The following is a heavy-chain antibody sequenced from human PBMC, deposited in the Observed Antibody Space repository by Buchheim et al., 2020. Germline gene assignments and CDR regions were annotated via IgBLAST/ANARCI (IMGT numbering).Heavy chain of an antibody. CDR2: ISSSSSTI. D-gene: IGHD6-19*01. CDR1: GFTFSSYS. V-gene: IGHV3-48*04. CDR3: ARDKTSSGWPGRPYYFDY. J-gene: IGHJ4*02. Sequence: EVQLVESGGGLVQPGGSLRLSCAAPGFTFSSYSMNWVRQAPGKGLEWVSYISSSSSTIYYADSVKGRFTISRDNAKNSLYLQMNSLRAEDTAVYYCARDKTSSGWPGRPYYFDYWGQGTL.